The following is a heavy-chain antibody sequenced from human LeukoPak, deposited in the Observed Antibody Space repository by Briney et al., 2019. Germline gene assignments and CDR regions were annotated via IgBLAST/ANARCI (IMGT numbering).Heavy chain of an antibody. D-gene: IGHD3-3*01. CDR2: ISWNSGSI. V-gene: IGHV3-9*01. CDR3: ARVLLRGYDFWSGYYGGDY. Sequence: GGSLRLSCAASGFTFDDYAMHWVRQVPGKGLEWVSGISWNSGSIGYADSLKGRFTISRDNAKNSLYLQMNSLRAEDTAVYYCARVLLRGYDFWSGYYGGDYWGQGTLVTVSS. CDR1: GFTFDDYA. J-gene: IGHJ4*02.